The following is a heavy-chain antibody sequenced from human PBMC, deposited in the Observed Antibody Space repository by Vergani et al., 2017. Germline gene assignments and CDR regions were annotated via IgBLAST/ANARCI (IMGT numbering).Heavy chain of an antibody. Sequence: QAQLQESGPRLVKPSQTLSLTCRFSGGSLDIHSQTWGWTRPPAGEGFERIGLIDVKGNSNFSPSLESRVTMSADASRGRFSLNLRSVTTSDTAVYYCVRVLHTAYILGAFDIWGQGIKVTVSS. V-gene: IGHV4-61*02. J-gene: IGHJ3*02. CDR1: GGSLDIHSQT. D-gene: IGHD2-21*01. CDR2: IDVKGNS. CDR3: VRVLHTAYILGAFDI.